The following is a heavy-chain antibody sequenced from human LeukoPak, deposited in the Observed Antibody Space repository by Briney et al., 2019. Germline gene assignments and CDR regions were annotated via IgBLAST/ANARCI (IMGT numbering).Heavy chain of an antibody. D-gene: IGHD7-27*01. CDR3: AKDGDYWGSNFDY. V-gene: IGHV3-23*01. CDR2: ISGSGGST. Sequence: GGSLRLSCAASGFTFSSYAMSWVRQAPGKWLEWVSAISGSGGSTYYADSVKGRFTISRDNSKNTLYLQMNSLRAEDTAVYYCAKDGDYWGSNFDYWGQGTLVTVSS. J-gene: IGHJ4*02. CDR1: GFTFSSYA.